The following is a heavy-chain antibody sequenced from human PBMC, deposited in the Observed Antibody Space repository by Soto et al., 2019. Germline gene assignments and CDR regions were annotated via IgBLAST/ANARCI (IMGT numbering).Heavy chain of an antibody. J-gene: IGHJ4*02. Sequence: HPGGSLRLSCAASGFTFSSSGMHWVRQAPGKGLEWVAVISYDGSNKYYADSVKGRFTISRDNSKNTLYLQMNSLRAEDTAVYYCAKGGAYGSGSYSLCYFDYCGQGTLVTVSS. CDR3: AKGGAYGSGSYSLCYFDY. CDR2: ISYDGSNK. V-gene: IGHV3-30*18. CDR1: GFTFSSSG. D-gene: IGHD3-10*01.